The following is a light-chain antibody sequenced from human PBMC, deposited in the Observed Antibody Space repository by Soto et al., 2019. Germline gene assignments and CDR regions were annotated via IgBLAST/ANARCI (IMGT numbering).Light chain of an antibody. CDR3: QKYNSAPLT. CDR1: QGISNY. CDR2: VAS. Sequence: DIQMTQSPSSLSASVGDRVTITCRASQGISNYLAWYQQKQGEVPKLLIYVASTLHSGVPSRFSGSGSGTDFTLTISSLQPEGVATYYCQKYNSAPLTFGGGTKVEIK. J-gene: IGKJ4*01. V-gene: IGKV1-27*01.